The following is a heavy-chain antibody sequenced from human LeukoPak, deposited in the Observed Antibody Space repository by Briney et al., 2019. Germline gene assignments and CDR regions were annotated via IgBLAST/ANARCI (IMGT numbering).Heavy chain of an antibody. V-gene: IGHV4-59*08. CDR2: IYYSGST. CDR1: GGSMSSYY. J-gene: IGHJ4*02. D-gene: IGHD6-13*01. CDR3: ARSYPRIAAAGPGQFDY. Sequence: SETLSLTCTVSGGSMSSYYWSWIRQPPGKGLEWIGYIYYSGSTNYNPSLKSRVTISVDTSKNQFSLKLSSVTAADTAVYYCARSYPRIAAAGPGQFDYWGQGTLVTVSS.